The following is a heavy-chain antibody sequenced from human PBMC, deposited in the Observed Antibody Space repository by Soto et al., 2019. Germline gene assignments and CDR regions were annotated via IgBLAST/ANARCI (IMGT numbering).Heavy chain of an antibody. Sequence: NPSETLSLTCAVCGGSFSGYYWSWIRQPPGKGLEWIGEINHSGSTNYNPSLKSRVTISVDTSKNQFSLKLSSVTAADTAVYYCARGGRVVRGDYYYYGMDVWGQGTTVTVSS. V-gene: IGHV4-34*01. D-gene: IGHD3-10*01. J-gene: IGHJ6*02. CDR2: INHSGST. CDR3: ARGGRVVRGDYYYYGMDV. CDR1: GGSFSGYY.